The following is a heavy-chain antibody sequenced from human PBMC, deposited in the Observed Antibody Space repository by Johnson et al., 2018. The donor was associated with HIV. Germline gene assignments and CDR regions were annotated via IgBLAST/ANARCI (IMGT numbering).Heavy chain of an antibody. CDR2: IYSGGSI. CDR3: AKDRGSPGIPAAFDI. Sequence: VQLVESGGGLIQPGGSLRLSCAASGFLVSSNYMSWVRQAPGKGLEWVSVIYSGGSIYYADSVQGRFTISRDNDKNSLYLQLNSLRAEDTAVYFCAKDRGSPGIPAAFDIWGQGTMVTVSS. V-gene: IGHV3-53*01. J-gene: IGHJ3*02. CDR1: GFLVSSNY. D-gene: IGHD1-26*01.